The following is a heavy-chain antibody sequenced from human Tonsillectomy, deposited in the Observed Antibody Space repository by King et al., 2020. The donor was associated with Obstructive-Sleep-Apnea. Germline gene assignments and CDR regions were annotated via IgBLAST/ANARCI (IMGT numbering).Heavy chain of an antibody. J-gene: IGHJ4*02. D-gene: IGHD2-2*02. Sequence: VQLVESGGGLVQPGGSLRLSCAASGFTFSSYPMTWVRQAPGKGLERVSTIGGRITSTYYTDSVKGRFTISRDNSKNTLYLQMNSLRDEDTAIYYCAKYIAPGAIRIFDSWGQGTLVTVSS. CDR3: AKYIAPGAIRIFDS. CDR2: IGGRITST. CDR1: GFTFSSYP. V-gene: IGHV3-23*04.